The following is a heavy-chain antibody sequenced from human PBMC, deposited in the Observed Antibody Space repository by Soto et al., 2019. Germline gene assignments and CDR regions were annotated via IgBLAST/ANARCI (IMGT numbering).Heavy chain of an antibody. Sequence: GWSRRLSCAASGFAVNSDYMSWVRQAPGKGLEWVSVLFAGGVTHYSESLKGGLIISRXXXKXXXXLQXXRLXADXTAGYYCARDLVGALYGMDVWGQGTTVTVSS. D-gene: IGHD1-26*01. CDR1: GFAVNSDY. CDR2: LFAGGVT. CDR3: ARDLVGALYGMDV. J-gene: IGHJ6*02. V-gene: IGHV3-53*01.